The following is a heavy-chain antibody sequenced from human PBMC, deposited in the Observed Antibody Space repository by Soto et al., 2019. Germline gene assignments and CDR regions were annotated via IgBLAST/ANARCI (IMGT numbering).Heavy chain of an antibody. V-gene: IGHV3-48*03. CDR2: ISSSGSTI. CDR1: GFTFSSYE. Sequence: GGSLRLSCAASGFTFSSYEMNWVRQAPGKGLEWVSYISSSGSTIYYADSVKGRFTISRDNAKNSLYLQMNSLRAEDTAVYYCARDGPIAAAVTPKPYYFDYWGRGTLVTVSS. J-gene: IGHJ4*02. CDR3: ARDGPIAAAVTPKPYYFDY. D-gene: IGHD6-25*01.